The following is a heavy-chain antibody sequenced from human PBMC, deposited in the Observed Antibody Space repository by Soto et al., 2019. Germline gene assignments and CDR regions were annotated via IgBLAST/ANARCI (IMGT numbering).Heavy chain of an antibody. D-gene: IGHD3-16*02. V-gene: IGHV1-2*02. CDR3: ARDAGGGGPIRYIWLDS. Sequence: ASVKVSCKASGYNFIYDFMHWVRQPPGQELEWMGWINPNISSTEYAQKFQGRVTMTRDRSIRTDYIELNGLMSDDTAVYYCARDAGGGGPIRYIWLDSWGQGARVTVSS. J-gene: IGHJ5*01. CDR2: INPNISST. CDR1: GYNFIYDF.